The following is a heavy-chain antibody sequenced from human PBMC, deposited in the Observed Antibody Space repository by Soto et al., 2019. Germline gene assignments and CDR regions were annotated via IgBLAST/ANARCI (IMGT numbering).Heavy chain of an antibody. J-gene: IGHJ6*02. D-gene: IGHD2-8*01. CDR3: ARGHSTDCSNGVCSFFYNHEMDV. V-gene: IGHV1-2*04. Sequence: GASVKVSCKASGYSFTDYHIHWLRQAPGQGLEWLGRINPKSGGTSTAQKFQGWVTMTRDRSISTVYMELTRLRSDVTAVYFCARGHSTDCSNGVCSFFYNHEMDVWGQGTTVTVSS. CDR1: GYSFTDYH. CDR2: INPKSGGT.